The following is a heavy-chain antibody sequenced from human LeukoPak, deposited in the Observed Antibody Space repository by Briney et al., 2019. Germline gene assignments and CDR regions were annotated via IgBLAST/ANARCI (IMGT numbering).Heavy chain of an antibody. CDR2: IYYSGST. CDR3: ARVLAARLRRAGPIDY. CDR1: GGSITSYY. V-gene: IGHV4-59*06. D-gene: IGHD6-6*01. Sequence: SETLSLTCTVSGGSITSYYWSWIRQPAGKGLEWIGYIYYSGSTYYNPSLKSRVTISVDTSKNQFSLKLSSVTAADTAVYYCARVLAARLRRAGPIDYWGQGTLVTVSS. J-gene: IGHJ4*02.